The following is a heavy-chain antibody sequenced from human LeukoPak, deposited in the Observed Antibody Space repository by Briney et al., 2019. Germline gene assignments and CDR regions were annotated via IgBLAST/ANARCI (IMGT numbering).Heavy chain of an antibody. J-gene: IGHJ4*02. CDR1: GFAFSKYA. V-gene: IGHV3-23*01. CDR2: ISGSGGSK. CDR3: AKHVWTSVWFFDY. D-gene: IGHD6-19*01. Sequence: GGSLRLSCAASGFAFSKYAMSWVRQAPGKGPEWVSAISGSGGSKYYADSVKGRFTISRDNSKNTLYVQMNSPRAEDTATYYCAKHVWTSVWFFDYWGQGTLVTVSS.